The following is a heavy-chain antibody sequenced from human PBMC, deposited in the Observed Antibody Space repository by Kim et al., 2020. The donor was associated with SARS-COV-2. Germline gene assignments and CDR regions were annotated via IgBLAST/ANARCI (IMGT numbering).Heavy chain of an antibody. CDR3: ASVWGYYDSIGYYYPGWYYYGMDV. CDR2: IIPIFGTA. V-gene: IGHV1-69*13. CDR1: GGTFSSYA. D-gene: IGHD3-22*01. J-gene: IGHJ6*02. Sequence: SVKVSCKASGGTFSSYAISWVRQAPGQGLEWMGGIIPIFGTANYAQKFQGRVTITADESTSTAYMELSSLRSEDTAVYYCASVWGYYDSIGYYYPGWYYYGMDVWGQGTTVTVSS.